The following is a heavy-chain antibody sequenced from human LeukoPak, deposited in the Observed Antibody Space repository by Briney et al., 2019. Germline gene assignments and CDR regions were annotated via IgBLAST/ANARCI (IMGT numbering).Heavy chain of an antibody. CDR2: ISGRGGST. CDR1: GFTFSSYA. CDR3: AKGTYYYDSNAFDI. D-gene: IGHD3-22*01. V-gene: IGHV3-23*01. J-gene: IGHJ3*02. Sequence: GGSLRLSCAASGFTFSSYAMSWVRQAPGKWLEWVSAISGRGGSTYYADSVKGRFTISRDNSKNTLYLQMNSLRAENTAVYYCAKGTYYYDSNAFDIWRQGTMVTVCS.